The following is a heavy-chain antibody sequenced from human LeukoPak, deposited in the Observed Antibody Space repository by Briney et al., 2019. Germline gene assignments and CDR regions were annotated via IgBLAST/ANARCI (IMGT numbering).Heavy chain of an antibody. Sequence: GGSLRLSCAASGFTFDDYGMSWVRQAPGKGLEWVSGINWNGGSTGYADSVKGRFTISRDNAKNSLYLQMNSLRAEDTALYYCARRETSSSSLAFYYYYYMDVWGKGTTVTVSS. D-gene: IGHD6-6*01. CDR3: ARRETSSSSLAFYYYYYMDV. CDR2: INWNGGST. J-gene: IGHJ6*03. V-gene: IGHV3-20*04. CDR1: GFTFDDYG.